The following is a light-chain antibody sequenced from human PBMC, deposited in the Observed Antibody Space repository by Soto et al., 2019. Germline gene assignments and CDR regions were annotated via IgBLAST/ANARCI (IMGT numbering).Light chain of an antibody. V-gene: IGLV2-11*01. CDR2: DVT. Sequence: QSALTQPRSVSGSPGQSVTISCTGTNSDVGGYNYVSWYQQHPGKSPKLMLYDVTQRPSGVPNRFSGSKSDNTASLTISGLQADDEADYYCCSYADTHPLIFGGGTKLTVL. J-gene: IGLJ2*01. CDR1: NSDVGGYNY. CDR3: CSYADTHPLI.